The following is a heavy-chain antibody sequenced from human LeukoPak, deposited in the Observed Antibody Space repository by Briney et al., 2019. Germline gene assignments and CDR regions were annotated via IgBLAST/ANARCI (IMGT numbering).Heavy chain of an antibody. CDR3: ARDRNTDFWSGYYTNYFDY. CDR1: GFTLSSNA. V-gene: IGHV3-30*01. J-gene: IGHJ4*02. Sequence: GSLRLSCTASGFTLSSNAMHWVRQAPGKGLEWVAVTSYDGTTKYYADSVKGRFTISRDNSENTLYLQMNSLRPEDTAVYYCARDRNTDFWSGYYTNYFDYWGQGTLVTVSS. D-gene: IGHD3-3*01. CDR2: TSYDGTTK.